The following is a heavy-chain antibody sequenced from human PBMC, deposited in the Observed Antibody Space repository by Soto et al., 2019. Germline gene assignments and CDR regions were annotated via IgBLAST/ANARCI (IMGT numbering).Heavy chain of an antibody. Sequence: GGSLRLSCAASGFTFSSYGMHWVRQAPGKGLEWVAVIWYDGSNKYYADSVKGRFTISRDNSKNTLYLQMNSLRAEDTAVYYCARTENDVRFLDNYYYYYGMDVWGQGTTVTVSS. CDR2: IWYDGSNK. CDR3: ARTENDVRFLDNYYYYYGMDV. V-gene: IGHV3-33*01. CDR1: GFTFSSYG. D-gene: IGHD3-3*01. J-gene: IGHJ6*02.